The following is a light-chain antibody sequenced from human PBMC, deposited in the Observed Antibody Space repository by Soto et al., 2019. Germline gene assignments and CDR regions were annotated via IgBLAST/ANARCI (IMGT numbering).Light chain of an antibody. Sequence: IEVKKSLATVSLSKGEGVTLSCRASQSVYSYLAWYQQKPGPPPRLLMYDVSKRATGIPARFSGSGSGTDFTLTISSLEPEDFVLYYCQHRSCWPPPFGQGTRLAI. J-gene: IGKJ5*01. CDR3: QHRSCWPPP. V-gene: IGKV3-11*01. CDR2: DVS. CDR1: QSVYSY.